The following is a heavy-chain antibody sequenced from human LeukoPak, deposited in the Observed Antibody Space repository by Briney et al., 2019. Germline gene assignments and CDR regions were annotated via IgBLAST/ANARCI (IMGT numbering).Heavy chain of an antibody. J-gene: IGHJ4*02. D-gene: IGHD5-18*01. CDR1: GFTFSSHW. Sequence: PGGSLRLSCAASGFTFSSHWMSWVRQAPGKGLEGVAHIKKDGSEKYYVDAVKGRLTISRDNAKTSLYLQMKSLRAEDTAVYYCARDLSGIAGYTYGRGIDYWGQGTLVTVSS. V-gene: IGHV3-7*01. CDR3: ARDLSGIAGYTYGRGIDY. CDR2: IKKDGSEK.